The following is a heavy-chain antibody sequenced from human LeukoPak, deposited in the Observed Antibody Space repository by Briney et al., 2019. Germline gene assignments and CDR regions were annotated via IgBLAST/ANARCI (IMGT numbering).Heavy chain of an antibody. CDR1: GYTFTNYW. CDR2: IYSGDSDT. CDR3: ARPLYSRTADYHYGVDV. Sequence: GESLKISCKGSGYTFTNYWIGWVRQMPGKGLEWMGIIYSGDSDTRYSPSFQGQVTISADKSISTVYLQWSSLKASDTAMYYCARPLYSRTADYHYGVDVWGQGTTVTVSS. D-gene: IGHD2-15*01. J-gene: IGHJ6*02. V-gene: IGHV5-51*01.